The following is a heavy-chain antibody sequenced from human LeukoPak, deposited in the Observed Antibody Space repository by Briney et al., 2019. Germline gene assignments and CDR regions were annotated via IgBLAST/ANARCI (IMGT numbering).Heavy chain of an antibody. J-gene: IGHJ3*02. CDR2: ISSSSSTI. V-gene: IGHV3-48*01. CDR3: ASKTLIVATSDAFDI. CDR1: GFTFSSYS. Sequence: GGSLRLSCAASGFTFSSYSMNWVRQAPRKGLEWVSYISSSSSTIYYADSVKGRFTISRDNAKNSLYLQMNSLRAEDTAVYYCASKTLIVATSDAFDIWGQGTMVTVSS. D-gene: IGHD2-15*01.